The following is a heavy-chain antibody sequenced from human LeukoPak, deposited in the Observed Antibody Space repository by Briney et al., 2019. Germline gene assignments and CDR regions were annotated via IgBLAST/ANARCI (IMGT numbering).Heavy chain of an antibody. D-gene: IGHD3-22*01. Sequence: GGSLRLSCAASGFTFSSYSMNWVRQAPGKGLEWVSSISSSSSYIYYADSVKGRFTISRDNAKNSLYLQMNSLRAEDTAVYYCARDLAMIVAHDAFDIWGQGTMVTVSS. J-gene: IGHJ3*02. CDR1: GFTFSSYS. V-gene: IGHV3-21*01. CDR2: ISSSSSYI. CDR3: ARDLAMIVAHDAFDI.